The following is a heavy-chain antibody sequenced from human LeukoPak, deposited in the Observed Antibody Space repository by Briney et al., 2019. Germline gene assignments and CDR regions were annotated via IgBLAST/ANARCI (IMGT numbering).Heavy chain of an antibody. D-gene: IGHD3-16*01. CDR1: DGSISSSSYY. J-gene: IGHJ6*02. CDR2: ISYSGNT. Sequence: SETLSLTCIISDGSISSSSYYWGWIRQPPGKGLEWIGSISYSGNTYYSPSLRGRVTISVDTSKDQFSLKLSSVTAADTAVYYCARHLGPNYYYFGLDVWGQGTTVTVSS. V-gene: IGHV4-39*01. CDR3: ARHLGPNYYYFGLDV.